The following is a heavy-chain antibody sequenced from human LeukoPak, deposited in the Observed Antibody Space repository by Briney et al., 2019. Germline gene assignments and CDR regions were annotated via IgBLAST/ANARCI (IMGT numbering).Heavy chain of an antibody. V-gene: IGHV1-2*06. CDR2: INPNSGGT. CDR3: ARGVAAAGTFDH. Sequence: ASVKVSCKASGYTFTGYYMHWVRQAPGQGLEWMGRINPNSGGTNYAQKFQGRVTMTRDTSISTAYMELSRLRSDDTAVYYCARGVAAAGTFDHWGQGTLVTVSS. J-gene: IGHJ4*02. CDR1: GYTFTGYY. D-gene: IGHD6-13*01.